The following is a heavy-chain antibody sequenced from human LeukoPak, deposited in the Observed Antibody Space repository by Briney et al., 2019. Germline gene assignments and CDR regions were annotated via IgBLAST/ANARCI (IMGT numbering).Heavy chain of an antibody. D-gene: IGHD3-10*01. CDR1: GYTFTSYY. CDR3: ARDPHQRFGLQPKGMDY. V-gene: IGHV1-46*03. Sequence: GASVKVSCKASGYTFTSYYMHWVRQAPGQGLEWIGIINPSGGSTSYAQKFQGRVTMTRDTSTSTVYMELSSLRSEDTAVYYCARDPHQRFGLQPKGMDYWGQGTLVTVSS. CDR2: INPSGGST. J-gene: IGHJ4*02.